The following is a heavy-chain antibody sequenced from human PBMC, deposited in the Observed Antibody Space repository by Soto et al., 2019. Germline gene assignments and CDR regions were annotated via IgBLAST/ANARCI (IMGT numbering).Heavy chain of an antibody. CDR3: ARDRGSWLQVGMDV. V-gene: IGHV3-30-3*01. J-gene: IGHJ6*02. CDR1: GFTFSRCA. CDR2: ISYDGSNE. D-gene: IGHD1-26*01. Sequence: QVQLVESGGGVVQPGRSLRLSCAASGFTFSRCAMHWVRQPPGKGLEWVAVISYDGSNEYYADSVKGRFTISRDNSKHTLYLQVHRLRAEDAAVYYCARDRGSWLQVGMDVWGQGTTVTVSS.